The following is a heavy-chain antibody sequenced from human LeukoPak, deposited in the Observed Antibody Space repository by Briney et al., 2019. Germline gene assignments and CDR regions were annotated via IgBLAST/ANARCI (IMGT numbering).Heavy chain of an antibody. J-gene: IGHJ3*02. Sequence: GASVKVSCKASGYTFTNYGISWVRQAPGQALEWMGWISAYNGHINYAQKLQVRVTMTTDTSTSTAYMELRSLRSDDTAVYYCARMMTPRLYYDSSGYYYGAFDIWGQGTLVTVSS. CDR2: ISAYNGHI. D-gene: IGHD3-22*01. CDR1: GYTFTNYG. CDR3: ARMMTPRLYYDSSGYYYGAFDI. V-gene: IGHV1-18*01.